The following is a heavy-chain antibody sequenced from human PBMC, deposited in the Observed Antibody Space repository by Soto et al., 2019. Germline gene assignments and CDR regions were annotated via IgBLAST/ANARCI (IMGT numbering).Heavy chain of an antibody. J-gene: IGHJ5*02. CDR2: LSAYNGNT. CDR1: GYTFTSYG. D-gene: IGHD2-2*01. Sequence: ASVKVSCKASGYTFTSYGISWVRPAPGQGLEWMGWLSAYNGNTNYAQKLQGRVTMTTDTSTSTAYMELRSLRSDDTAMYYCARHSKPAAMGDWFDPWGQGTLVTVSS. V-gene: IGHV1-18*01. CDR3: ARHSKPAAMGDWFDP.